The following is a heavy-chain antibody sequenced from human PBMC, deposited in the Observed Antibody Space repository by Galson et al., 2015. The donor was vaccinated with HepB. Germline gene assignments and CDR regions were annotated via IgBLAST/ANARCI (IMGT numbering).Heavy chain of an antibody. D-gene: IGHD3-22*01. CDR2: IIPILGIA. J-gene: IGHJ4*02. CDR1: GGTFSSYT. CDR3: ASKYYYDSSGYYYEYSGVDY. Sequence: SVKVSCKASGGTFSSYTISWVRQAPGQGLEWMGRIIPILGIANYAQKFQGRVTITADKSTSTAYMELSSLRSEDTAVYYCASKYYYDSSGYYYEYSGVDYWGQGTLVTVSS. V-gene: IGHV1-69*02.